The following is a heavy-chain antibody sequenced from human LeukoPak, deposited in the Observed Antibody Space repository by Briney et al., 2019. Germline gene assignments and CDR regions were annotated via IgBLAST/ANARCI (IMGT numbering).Heavy chain of an antibody. CDR3: ARGDFWSGYFSV. D-gene: IGHD3-3*01. CDR2: INHSGST. CDR1: GGSFSGYY. V-gene: IGHV4-34*01. J-gene: IGHJ6*02. Sequence: SETLSLTCAVYGGSFSGYYWSWIRQPPGKGLEWIGEINHSGSTNYNPSLKSRVTIPVDTSKNQFSLKLSSVTAADTAVYYCARGDFWSGYFSVWGQGTTVTVSS.